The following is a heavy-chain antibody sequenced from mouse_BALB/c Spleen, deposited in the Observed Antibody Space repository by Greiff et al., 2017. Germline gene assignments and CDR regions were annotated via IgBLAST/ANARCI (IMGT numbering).Heavy chain of an antibody. V-gene: IGHV1-67*01. CDR1: GYTFTDYA. D-gene: IGHD2-3*01. CDR3: ARFYDYLDY. Sequence: VQLQQSGPELVRPGVSVKISCKGSGYTFTDYAMHWVKQSHAKSLEWIGVISTYYGNTNYNQKFKGKATMTVDKSSSTAYMELARLTSEDSAIYYCARFYDYLDYWGQGTTLTVSS. CDR2: ISTYYGNT. J-gene: IGHJ2*01.